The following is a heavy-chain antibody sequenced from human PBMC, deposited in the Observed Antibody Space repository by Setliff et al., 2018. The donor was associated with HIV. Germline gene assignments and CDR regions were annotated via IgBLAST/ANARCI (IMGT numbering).Heavy chain of an antibody. D-gene: IGHD1-26*01. CDR2: IFHSGST. Sequence: SETLSLTCAVSGYSISSGYYWGWIRQPPGKGLQWIGSIFHSGSTYYNPSLKSRVTFSVDTFKNQFSLKLSSVTAADTAVYYCARYRRFADYIDVWGKGTTVTVSS. V-gene: IGHV4-38-2*01. J-gene: IGHJ6*03. CDR1: GYSISSGYY. CDR3: ARYRRFADYIDV.